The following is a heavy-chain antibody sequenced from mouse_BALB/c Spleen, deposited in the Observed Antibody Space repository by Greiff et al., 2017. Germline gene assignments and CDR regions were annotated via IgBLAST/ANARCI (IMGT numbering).Heavy chain of an antibody. Sequence: EVHLVESGPGLVKPSQSLSLTCSVTGYSITSGYYWNWIRQFPGNKLEWMGYISYDGSTNYNPSLKSRISITRDTSKNQFFLQLNSVTTEDTATYYCGGYGNYSYYAMDYWGQGTSVTVSS. CDR3: GGYGNYSYYAMDY. J-gene: IGHJ4*01. CDR1: GYSITSGYY. V-gene: IGHV3-6*01. CDR2: ISYDGST. D-gene: IGHD2-10*02.